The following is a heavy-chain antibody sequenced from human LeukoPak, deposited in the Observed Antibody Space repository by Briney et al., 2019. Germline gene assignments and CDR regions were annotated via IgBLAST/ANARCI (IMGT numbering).Heavy chain of an antibody. CDR2: IKQDGSEK. D-gene: IGHD3-22*01. Sequence: PGGSLRLSCAASGFTFSSYWMSWVRQAPGKGPEWVANIKQDGSEKYYVDSVKGRFTISRDNAKNSLYLQMNSLRAEDTAVYYCARSSMIVVVDDDAFDIWGQGTMVTVSS. V-gene: IGHV3-7*01. CDR1: GFTFSSYW. CDR3: ARSSMIVVVDDDAFDI. J-gene: IGHJ3*02.